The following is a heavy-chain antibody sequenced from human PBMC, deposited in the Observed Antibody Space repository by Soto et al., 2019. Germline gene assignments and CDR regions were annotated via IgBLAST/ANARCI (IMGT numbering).Heavy chain of an antibody. D-gene: IGHD3-16*02. CDR2: IYYSGST. Sequence: SETLSLTCTVSGGSISSYYWSWIRQPPGKGLEWIGYIYYSGSTNYNPSLRSRVTVSLDTSKNQFSLSLRSVTAADTAVYYCARVVDRIVSPLDYWGQGTLVTVSS. V-gene: IGHV4-59*01. J-gene: IGHJ4*02. CDR3: ARVVDRIVSPLDY. CDR1: GGSISSYY.